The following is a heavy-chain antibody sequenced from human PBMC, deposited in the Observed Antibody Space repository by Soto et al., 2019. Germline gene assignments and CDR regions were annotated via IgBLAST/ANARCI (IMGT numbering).Heavy chain of an antibody. D-gene: IGHD6-19*01. Sequence: SLRLSCTTSGFTFGDYAMSWVRQAPGKGLEWVGFIRTKPSGGTTQYAASVKGRFTISRDDSKSIAYLQMNSLKTEDTAVYYCTRGRVAGTFDYWGQGTLVTVSS. J-gene: IGHJ4*02. CDR2: IRTKPSGGTT. CDR3: TRGRVAGTFDY. CDR1: GFTFGDYA. V-gene: IGHV3-49*04.